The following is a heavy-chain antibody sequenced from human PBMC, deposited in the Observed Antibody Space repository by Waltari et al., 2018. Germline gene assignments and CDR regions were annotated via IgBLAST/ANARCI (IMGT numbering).Heavy chain of an antibody. CDR2: ISWNSYSI. CDR1: GFTFYIYA. V-gene: IGHV3-9*01. J-gene: IGHJ4*02. Sequence: EVQLVELVAGLVQSGRSLCLPCAASGFTFYIYAMHWVRQAPGKGLEWVSGISWNSYSIGYGDSVKGRFTISRDNAKNSLYLQMNSLRAEDTALYYCARELSWSGRDYWGQGTLVTVSS. CDR3: ARELSWSGRDY. D-gene: IGHD3-3*01.